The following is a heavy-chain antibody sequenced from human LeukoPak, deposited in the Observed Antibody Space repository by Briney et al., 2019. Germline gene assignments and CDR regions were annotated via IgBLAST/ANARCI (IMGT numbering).Heavy chain of an antibody. J-gene: IGHJ4*02. Sequence: GGSLRLSCAASGFTFSNYYLNWVRQAPGKGLEWVANINQDGSLEKYVDSVKGRFTISRDNAENSVYLQMNSLRAEDTAVYYCARDGHNGNDFDYWGQGTLVTVSS. CDR2: INQDGSLE. CDR1: GFTFSNYY. V-gene: IGHV3-7*01. D-gene: IGHD1-1*01. CDR3: ARDGHNGNDFDY.